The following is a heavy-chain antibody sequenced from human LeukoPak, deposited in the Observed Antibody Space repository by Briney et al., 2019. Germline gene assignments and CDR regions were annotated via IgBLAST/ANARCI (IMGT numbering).Heavy chain of an antibody. V-gene: IGHV4-30-4*01. J-gene: IGHJ4*02. CDR2: IYYSGST. CDR1: GGSISSGDYY. Sequence: SETLSLTCTVSGGSISSGDYYWRWIRQPPGKGLEWIGYIYYSGSTYYNPSLKSRVTISVDTSKNQFSLKLSSVTAADTAVYYCARVPRALHFDYWGQGTLVTVSS. CDR3: ARVPRALHFDY.